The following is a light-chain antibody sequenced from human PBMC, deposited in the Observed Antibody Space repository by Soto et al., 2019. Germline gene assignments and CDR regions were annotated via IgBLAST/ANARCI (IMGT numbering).Light chain of an antibody. V-gene: IGKV3-20*01. Sequence: VLTQSPGTLSLSLGESATLSCRASQSVTSSDLAWYQRKPGQAPRLLIYGISTRATGIPDKFSGSGSGTDFTLTVSRLEPEDFAVYYCQQYGSSPITFGQGTRLEIK. CDR3: QQYGSSPIT. CDR2: GIS. J-gene: IGKJ5*01. CDR1: QSVTSSD.